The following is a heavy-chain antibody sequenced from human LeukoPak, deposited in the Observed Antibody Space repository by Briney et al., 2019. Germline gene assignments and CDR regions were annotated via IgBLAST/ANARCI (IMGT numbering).Heavy chain of an antibody. V-gene: IGHV4-34*01. CDR3: ARNRYYYGSGNYGVPNWFDP. D-gene: IGHD3-10*01. Sequence: SETLSLTCAVYGGSFSGYYWSWIRQPPGKGLEWIGEINHSGSTNYNPSLKSRVTISVDTSKDQFSLKLSSVTAADTAMYYCARNRYYYGSGNYGVPNWFDPWGQGTLVTVSS. J-gene: IGHJ5*02. CDR2: INHSGST. CDR1: GGSFSGYY.